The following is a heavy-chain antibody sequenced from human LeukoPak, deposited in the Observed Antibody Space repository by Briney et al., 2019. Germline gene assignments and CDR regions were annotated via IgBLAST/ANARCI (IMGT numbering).Heavy chain of an antibody. CDR3: ARRGPTYYYDSSGSDAFDI. V-gene: IGHV4-59*08. Sequence: SETLSLTCTVSGGSISSYYWSWIRQPPGKGLEWIGYIYYSGGTNYNPSLKSRVTISVDTSKNQFSLKLSSVTAADTAVYYCARRGPTYYYDSSGSDAFDIWGQGTMVTVSS. D-gene: IGHD3-22*01. CDR2: IYYSGGT. J-gene: IGHJ3*02. CDR1: GGSISSYY.